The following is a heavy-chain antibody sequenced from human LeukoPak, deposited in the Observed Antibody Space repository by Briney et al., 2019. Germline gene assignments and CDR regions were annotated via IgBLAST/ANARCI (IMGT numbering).Heavy chain of an antibody. CDR1: GGTFSSYT. CDR2: IIPILGIA. D-gene: IGHD6-13*01. V-gene: IGHV1-69*02. CDR3: ARVSSSSWYEFDY. Sequence: SVKVSCKASGGTFSSYTISWVRQAPGQGLEWMGRIIPILGIANYAQKLQGRVTMTTDTSTSTAYMGLRSLRSDDTAVYYCARVSSSSWYEFDYWGQGTLVTVSS. J-gene: IGHJ4*02.